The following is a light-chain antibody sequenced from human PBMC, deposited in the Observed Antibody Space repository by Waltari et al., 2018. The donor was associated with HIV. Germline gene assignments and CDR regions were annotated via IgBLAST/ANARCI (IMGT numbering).Light chain of an antibody. J-gene: IGLJ2*01. V-gene: IGLV2-14*03. CDR2: DVS. CDR1: TSDFCAYNY. Sequence: QSALTQPASVSGSPGQSFTISFTETTSDFCAYNYVSGYQLHPGKAPKLMIYDVSNRPSGVSGRFSGSKSANTASLTISGLQAEDEAHYYCSSYTSSSTVVFGGGTKLTVL. CDR3: SSYTSSSTVV.